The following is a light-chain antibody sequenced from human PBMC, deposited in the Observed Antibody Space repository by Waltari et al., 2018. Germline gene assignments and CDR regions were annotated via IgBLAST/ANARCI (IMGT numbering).Light chain of an antibody. CDR3: QQHDRHPLT. V-gene: IGKV1-17*01. Sequence: DIQVTQSPSSLSASIGDTVTITCRASQGVGDYLAWYQQKPGKAPKRLIYGASTLQSGVPPRFSGSGSGTDFTLTITSLQPEDFATYYCQQHDRHPLTFGGGTKVEIK. CDR2: GAS. CDR1: QGVGDY. J-gene: IGKJ4*01.